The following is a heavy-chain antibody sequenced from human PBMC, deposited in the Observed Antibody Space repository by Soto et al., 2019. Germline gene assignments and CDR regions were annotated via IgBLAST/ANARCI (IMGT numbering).Heavy chain of an antibody. CDR2: FDPEDGEI. V-gene: IGHV1-24*01. CDR3: ATGGPAGDFDN. Sequence: QVHLVQSGAEVKKPGASVKVSCKVSGYSLNELSIHWVRQAPGKGLEWMGGFDPEDGEIVYAQKFQGRVTMTEDTSTDPANMDLSSLRSEDTAVYYCATGGPAGDFDNWGQGTLVTVSS. CDR1: GYSLNELS. J-gene: IGHJ4*02. D-gene: IGHD3-10*01.